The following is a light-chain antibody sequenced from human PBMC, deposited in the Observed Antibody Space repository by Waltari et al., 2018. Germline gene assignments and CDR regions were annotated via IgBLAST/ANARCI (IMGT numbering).Light chain of an antibody. Sequence: QSALTQPASVSGSPGQSITISCTGPSSDVGNYDLISWYQQHPNKAPKLSIYEGNKRPAGVSNCFSGAPSGNTACLTSSGLQAEGEADYFCCSYAGSATFAVFGGGTKLTVL. CDR3: CSYAGSATFAV. CDR1: SSDVGNYDL. CDR2: EGN. V-gene: IGLV2-23*03. J-gene: IGLJ3*02.